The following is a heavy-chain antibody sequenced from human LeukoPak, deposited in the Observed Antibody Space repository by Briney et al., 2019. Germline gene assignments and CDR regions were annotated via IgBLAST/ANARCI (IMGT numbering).Heavy chain of an antibody. CDR2: ISGSGGST. D-gene: IGHD3-22*01. CDR3: AKVVNSGYYYYFDY. J-gene: IGHJ4*02. V-gene: IGHV3-23*01. Sequence: GGSLRLSCAASGFTFSSYAMSWVRQAPGKGLEWASAISGSGGSTYYADSVKGRFTISRDNSKNTLFLQMNSLRAEDTAVYYCAKVVNSGYYYYFDYWGQGTLVIVSS. CDR1: GFTFSSYA.